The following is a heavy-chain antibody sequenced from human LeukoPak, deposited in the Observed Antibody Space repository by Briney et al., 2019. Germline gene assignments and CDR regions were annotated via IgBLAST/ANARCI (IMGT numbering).Heavy chain of an antibody. Sequence: GASVKVSCKATGGTFSSYAISWVRQAPGQGLEWMGGIIPIFGTANYAQKFQGRVTITTDESTSTAYMELSSLRSEDTAVYYCARVGAVQTFDYWGQGTLVTVSS. V-gene: IGHV1-69*05. CDR1: GGTFSSYA. CDR2: IIPIFGTA. D-gene: IGHD4/OR15-4a*01. J-gene: IGHJ4*02. CDR3: ARVGAVQTFDY.